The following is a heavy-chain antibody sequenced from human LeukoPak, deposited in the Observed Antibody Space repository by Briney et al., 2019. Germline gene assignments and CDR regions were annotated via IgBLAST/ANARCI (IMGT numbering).Heavy chain of an antibody. CDR2: IYSGGST. J-gene: IGHJ4*02. V-gene: IGHV3-53*01. CDR3: ASLGITGTLGEIDY. D-gene: IGHD1-20*01. CDR1: GFTVSSNY. Sequence: GGSLRLSCAASGFTVSSNYMSWVRQAPGKGLEWVSVIYSGGSTYYADSVKGRFTISRDNSKNTLYLQMNSLRAEDTAVYYCASLGITGTLGEIDYWGQGTLVTVSS.